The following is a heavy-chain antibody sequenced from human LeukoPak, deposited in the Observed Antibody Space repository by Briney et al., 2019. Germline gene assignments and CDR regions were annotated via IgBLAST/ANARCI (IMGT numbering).Heavy chain of an antibody. CDR3: ARDDQWLSTGYYYYGMDV. V-gene: IGHV1-69*13. Sequence: ASVKVSCKASGGTFISYAISWVRQAPGQGLEWMGGIIPIFGTANYAQKFQGRVTITADESTSTAYMELSSLRSEDTAVYYCARDDQWLSTGYYYYGMDVWGQGATVTVSS. CDR1: GGTFISYA. J-gene: IGHJ6*02. D-gene: IGHD6-19*01. CDR2: IIPIFGTA.